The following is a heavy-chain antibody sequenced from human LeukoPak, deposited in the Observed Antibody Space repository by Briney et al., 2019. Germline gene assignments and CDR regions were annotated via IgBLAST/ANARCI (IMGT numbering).Heavy chain of an antibody. CDR1: GGSNNSYY. V-gene: IGHV4-59*08. J-gene: IGHJ4*02. CDR3: ARHRPGPYDY. CDR2: IYYSGST. Sequence: SETLSLTCTVSGGSNNSYYWSWIRQPPGKRLEWIGYIYYSGSTNYNPSLKSRVTISVDTSKKQFSLKLSSVTAADTAVYYCARHRPGPYDYWGQGTLVTVSS.